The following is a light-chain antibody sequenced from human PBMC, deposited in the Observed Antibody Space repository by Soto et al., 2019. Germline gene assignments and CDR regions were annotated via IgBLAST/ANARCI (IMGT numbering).Light chain of an antibody. CDR2: GAS. V-gene: IGKV3-20*01. J-gene: IGKJ1*01. CDR3: QQYGGSRWT. CDR1: QSASSSY. Sequence: EIVMTQSPATLSVSPGERATLSCRASQSASSSYLAWYQQKPGQAPRLLIYGASSRATGIPDRFSGSGSGTDFTLTISRLDPEDFAVYYCQQYGGSRWTFGQGTKVDIK.